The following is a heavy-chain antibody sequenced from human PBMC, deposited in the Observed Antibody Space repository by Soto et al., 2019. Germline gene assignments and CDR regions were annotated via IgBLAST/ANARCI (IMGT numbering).Heavy chain of an antibody. CDR2: ISGSGGST. V-gene: IGHV3-23*01. J-gene: IGHJ6*02. CDR1: GFTFSSYA. CDR3: AKTAAGRAGYYYGMDV. D-gene: IGHD3-10*01. Sequence: GGSLRLSCAASGFTFSSYAMSWVRQAPGKGLEWVSAISGSGGSTYYADSVKGRFTISRDNSKNTLYLQMNSLRAEDTAVYYCAKTAAGRAGYYYGMDVWGQGTTVTVSS.